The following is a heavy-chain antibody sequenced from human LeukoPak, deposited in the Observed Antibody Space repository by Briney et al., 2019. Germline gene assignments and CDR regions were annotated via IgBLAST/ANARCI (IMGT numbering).Heavy chain of an antibody. D-gene: IGHD1-7*01. CDR1: GFTVSSNY. J-gene: IGHJ4*02. CDR2: IYSGGST. V-gene: IGHV3-66*02. CDR3: ARDKTGTTYGYFDY. Sequence: PGGFLRLSCAASGFTVSSNYMSWVRQAPGKGLEWVSVIYSGGSTYYADSVKGRFTIPRDNSKNTLYLQMNSLRAEDTAVYYCARDKTGTTYGYFDYWGQGTLVTVSS.